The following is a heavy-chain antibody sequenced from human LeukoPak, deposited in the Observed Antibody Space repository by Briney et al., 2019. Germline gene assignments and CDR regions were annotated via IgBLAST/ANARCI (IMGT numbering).Heavy chain of an antibody. CDR3: ARGGGSYRYTAT. V-gene: IGHV4-39*01. CDR1: GTSISSTPYY. CDR2: IYYSVSSEST. D-gene: IGHD3-16*02. Sequence: SETLSLTCTVSGTSISSTPYYWGWIRQPPGKGLEWIATIYYSVSSESTSYNPSLKSRVTMSVDTSKNQLSLKLISVTAADTAVYYCARGGGSYRYTATWGQGTLVTVSS. J-gene: IGHJ5*02.